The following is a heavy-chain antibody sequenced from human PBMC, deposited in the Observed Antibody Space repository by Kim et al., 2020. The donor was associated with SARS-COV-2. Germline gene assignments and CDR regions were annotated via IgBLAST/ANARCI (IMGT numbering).Heavy chain of an antibody. CDR2: IYSGGFT. J-gene: IGHJ4*02. CDR3: VRGGGLGRGIVVGTFDN. CDR1: GFIVSNNY. Sequence: GGSLRLSCAASGFIVSNNYMSWVRQAPGKGLEWVAVIYSGGFTDYAASVKGRFTISRDNSKNTLYLQMNSLTPEDTAVYYCVRGGGLGRGIVVGTFDNWGQGTLVSVSS. V-gene: IGHV3-53*01. D-gene: IGHD3-22*01.